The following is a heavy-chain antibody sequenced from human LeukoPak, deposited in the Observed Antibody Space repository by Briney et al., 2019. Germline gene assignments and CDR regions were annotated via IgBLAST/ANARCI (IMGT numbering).Heavy chain of an antibody. V-gene: IGHV1-69*04. D-gene: IGHD3-22*01. J-gene: IGHJ4*02. CDR1: GGTFSSYA. Sequence: ASVKVSCKASGGTFSSYAISWVRQAPGQGLEWMGGIIPILGIANYAQKFQGRVTITADKSTSTAYMELSSLRSEDTAVYYCARAAYYYDSSGYYPTWYFDYWGQGTLVTVSS. CDR2: IIPILGIA. CDR3: ARAAYYYDSSGYYPTWYFDY.